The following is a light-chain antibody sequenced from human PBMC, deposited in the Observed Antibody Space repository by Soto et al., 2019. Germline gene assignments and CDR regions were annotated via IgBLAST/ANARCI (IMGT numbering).Light chain of an antibody. CDR1: QSVSSN. CDR2: GAS. J-gene: IGKJ5*01. CDR3: QQYNNWPPIT. V-gene: IGKV3-15*01. Sequence: EIVKTQSPATLSVSPGDRPTLSCRASQSVSSNLAWYQQKPGQAPRLLIYGASTRATGIPARFSGSGSGTEFTLTISSLQSEDFDVYYCQQYNNWPPITCGQGTRLEIK.